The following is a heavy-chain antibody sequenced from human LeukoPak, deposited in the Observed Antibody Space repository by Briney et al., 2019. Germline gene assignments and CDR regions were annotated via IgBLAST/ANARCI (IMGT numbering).Heavy chain of an antibody. CDR1: GYTFTGYY. V-gene: IGHV1-2*02. D-gene: IGHD1-7*01. J-gene: IGHJ5*02. Sequence: EGSLTVSCKASGYTFTGYYMHWVRQAPGQGLEWMGWINHNSGGTNYAQKFQGRVTMTRDTSNSTAYMELSTPRSDDTAVYYCARTNWNYDRWFDPWGQGTLVTVSS. CDR2: INHNSGGT. CDR3: ARTNWNYDRWFDP.